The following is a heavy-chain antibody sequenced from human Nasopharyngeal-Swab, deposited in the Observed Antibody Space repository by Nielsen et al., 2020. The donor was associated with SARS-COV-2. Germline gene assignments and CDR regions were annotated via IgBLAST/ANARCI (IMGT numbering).Heavy chain of an antibody. CDR3: ARDPDVDIVATDAFDI. CDR2: ISYDGSNK. V-gene: IGHV3-30-3*01. Sequence: GESLKISCAASGFTFSSYAMHWVRQAPGKGLEWVAVISYDGSNKYYADSVKGRFTISRDNSKNTLYLQMNGLRAEDTAVYYCARDPDVDIVATDAFDIWGQGTTVTVSS. J-gene: IGHJ3*02. D-gene: IGHD5-12*01. CDR1: GFTFSSYA.